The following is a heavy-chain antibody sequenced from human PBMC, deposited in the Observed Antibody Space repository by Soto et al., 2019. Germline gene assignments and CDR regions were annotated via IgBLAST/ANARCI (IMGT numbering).Heavy chain of an antibody. Sequence: QVHLVESGGGLVKPGGSLRISCAASGFNLNDVYMSWIRQAPGKGLEWMAYISRGSRFREFADSVKGRHTISRDNSRNTLYLQMTDVSVDDTAVYYCVRAGGGGHFDPWGQGTRVTVSS. J-gene: IGHJ5*02. CDR2: ISRGSRFR. D-gene: IGHD2-21*01. CDR3: VRAGGGGHFDP. V-gene: IGHV3-11*06. CDR1: GFNLNDVY.